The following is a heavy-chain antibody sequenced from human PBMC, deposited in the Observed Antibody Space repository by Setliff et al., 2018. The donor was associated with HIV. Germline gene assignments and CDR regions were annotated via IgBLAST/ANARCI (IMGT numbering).Heavy chain of an antibody. CDR1: GDIFSSYA. CDR3: ANMDLAMVTPGDDY. D-gene: IGHD5-18*01. CDR2: ILPIFHTT. J-gene: IGHJ4*02. V-gene: IGHV1-69*05. Sequence: GASVKVSCKASGDIFSSYAISWVRQAPGQGLEWMGGILPIFHTTKYAQKFQGRVTITTDESTTTAYMELSSLRSEDTAMYYCANMDLAMVTPGDDYWGQGTLVT.